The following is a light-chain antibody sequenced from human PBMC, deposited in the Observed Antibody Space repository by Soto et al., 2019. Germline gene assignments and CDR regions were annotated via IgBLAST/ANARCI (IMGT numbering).Light chain of an antibody. CDR2: GAS. Sequence: EIVLTQSPGTLSLSPGERATLSCRASQSVSNNYLAWYQQKPGQAPRLLIYGASSRATGIPDRFSGSGSGTDFTLTISRLDPEDFAVYYCQKYGSFWTFGQGTKVDIK. V-gene: IGKV3-20*01. CDR3: QKYGSFWT. CDR1: QSVSNNY. J-gene: IGKJ1*01.